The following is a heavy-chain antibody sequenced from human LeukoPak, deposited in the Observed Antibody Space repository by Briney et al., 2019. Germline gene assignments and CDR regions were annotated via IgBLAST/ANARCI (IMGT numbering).Heavy chain of an antibody. V-gene: IGHV1-69*05. CDR2: IIPIFGTA. Sequence: SVKVSCKASGGTFSSYAISWVRQAPGQGLEWMGGIIPIFGTANHAQKFQGRVTITTDESTSTAYMELSSLRSEDTAVYYCARDGTSSGPLNYWGQGTLVTVSS. CDR1: GGTFSSYA. CDR3: ARDGTSSGPLNY. J-gene: IGHJ4*02. D-gene: IGHD6-19*01.